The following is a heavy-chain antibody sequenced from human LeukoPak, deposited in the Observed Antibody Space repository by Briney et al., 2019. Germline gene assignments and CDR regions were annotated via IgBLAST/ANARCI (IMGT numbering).Heavy chain of an antibody. Sequence: ASVKVSCKVSVYTLTELSMHWVRQAPGTGLEWMGGFDPEDGETIYAQKFQGRVTMTEDTSTDTAYMELSSLRSVDTSVYYCATDLLGSGLQFDYWGQGTLVIVSS. D-gene: IGHD6-19*01. CDR2: FDPEDGET. J-gene: IGHJ4*02. CDR1: VYTLTELS. V-gene: IGHV1-24*01. CDR3: ATDLLGSGLQFDY.